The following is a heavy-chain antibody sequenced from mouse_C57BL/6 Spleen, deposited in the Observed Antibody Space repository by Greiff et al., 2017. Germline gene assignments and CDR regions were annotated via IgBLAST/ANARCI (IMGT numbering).Heavy chain of an antibody. CDR3: ARFGNCYYAMDY. Sequence: EVQLQQSGPELVKPGASVKISCKASGYTFTDYYMNWVKQSHGKSLEWIGDINPNNGGTSYNQKFKGKATLTVDKSSSTAYMELRSLTSEDSAVYYCARFGNCYYAMDYWGQGTSVTVSS. J-gene: IGHJ4*01. D-gene: IGHD2-1*01. CDR2: INPNNGGT. V-gene: IGHV1-26*01. CDR1: GYTFTDYY.